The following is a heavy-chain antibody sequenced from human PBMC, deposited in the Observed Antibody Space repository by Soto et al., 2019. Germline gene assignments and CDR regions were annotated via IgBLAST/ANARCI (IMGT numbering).Heavy chain of an antibody. Sequence: SETLSLTCTVSGASISSYYWSWIRQPPGKGLEWIGYIYYSGGTNYNPSLKSRVTISVDTSKNRFSLKLSSVTAADTAVYYCARSPRSIAAGGIDFWGQGILVTVSS. D-gene: IGHD6-13*01. V-gene: IGHV4-59*12. CDR3: ARSPRSIAAGGIDF. J-gene: IGHJ4*01. CDR2: IYYSGGT. CDR1: GASISSYY.